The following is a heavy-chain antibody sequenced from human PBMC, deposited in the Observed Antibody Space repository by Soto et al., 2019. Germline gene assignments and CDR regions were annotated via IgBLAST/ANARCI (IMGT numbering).Heavy chain of an antibody. CDR2: IYVSVNT. V-gene: IGHV4-30-4*01. D-gene: IGHD1-26*01. CDR3: ARGSSGDKVDY. J-gene: IGHJ4*02. Sequence: QVQLQEPGPRLVEPSQPLSLTCTFSGGAISRGNSCCSWFRQTPGTGLEWVGHIYVSVNTYSNPYHKSRLTISVDMSKNQFSLHLRSVTAAYTDVYYSARGSSGDKVDYWGQGTLVPVSS. CDR1: GGAISRGNSC.